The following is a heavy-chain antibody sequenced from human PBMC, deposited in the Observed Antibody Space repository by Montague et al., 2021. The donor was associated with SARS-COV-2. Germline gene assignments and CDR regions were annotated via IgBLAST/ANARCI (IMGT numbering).Heavy chain of an antibody. CDR3: SRGVVRKGYYDSSGYYILKQGPGGPDY. J-gene: IGHJ4*02. D-gene: IGHD3-22*01. Sequence: TLSLTCTVSGRSISTAGYWSWIRQHPGKGLEWIGYIYYSGSTYYNPSLKSRVTISVDTSRNQFSLKLFSVTAADTAVYYLSRGVVRKGYYDSSGYYILKQGPGGPDYWGQGSLVTVSS. CDR1: GRSISTAGY. V-gene: IGHV4-31*03. CDR2: IYYSGST.